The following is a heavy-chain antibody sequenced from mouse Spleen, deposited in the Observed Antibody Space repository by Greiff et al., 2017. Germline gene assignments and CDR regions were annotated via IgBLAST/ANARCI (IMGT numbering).Heavy chain of an antibody. D-gene: IGHD2-4*01. Sequence: EVKLVESEGGLVQPGSSMKLSCTASGFTFSDYYMAWVRQVPEKGLEWVANINYDGSSTYYLDSLKSRFIISRDNAKNILYLQMSSLKSEDTATYYCARGLYYDYDVGAMDYWGQGTSVTVSS. J-gene: IGHJ4*01. V-gene: IGHV5-16*01. CDR2: INYDGSST. CDR3: ARGLYYDYDVGAMDY. CDR1: GFTFSDYY.